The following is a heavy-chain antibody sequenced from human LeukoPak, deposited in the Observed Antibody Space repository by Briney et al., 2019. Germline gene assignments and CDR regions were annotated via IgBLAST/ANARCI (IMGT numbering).Heavy chain of an antibody. J-gene: IGHJ4*02. CDR1: GFTFSDYY. V-gene: IGHV3-11*01. CDR3: AGDHEKWELAAFDY. Sequence: GGSLRLSCAASGFTFSDYYMSWIRQAPGKGLEWVSYISSSGSTIYYADSVKGRFTISRDNAKNSLYLQMNSLRAEDTAVYYCAGDHEKWELAAFDYWGQGTLVTVSS. CDR2: ISSSGSTI. D-gene: IGHD1-26*01.